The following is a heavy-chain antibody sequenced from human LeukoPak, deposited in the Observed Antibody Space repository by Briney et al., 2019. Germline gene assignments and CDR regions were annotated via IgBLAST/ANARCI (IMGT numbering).Heavy chain of an antibody. D-gene: IGHD3-22*01. V-gene: IGHV3-74*01. Sequence: GSLRLSCAASGFTFNNYWLHWVRQAPGKGLVWVSRINTDGSSANYADSVTGRFSISRDNAKNTLFLQMNSLRADDTAVYYCARWDNSGYYSLDYWGQGTLVTVSS. CDR2: INTDGSSA. CDR1: GFTFNNYW. CDR3: ARWDNSGYYSLDY. J-gene: IGHJ4*02.